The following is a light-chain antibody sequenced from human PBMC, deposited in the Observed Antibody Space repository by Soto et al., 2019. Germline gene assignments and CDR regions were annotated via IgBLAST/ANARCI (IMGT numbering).Light chain of an antibody. CDR2: EVS. V-gene: IGLV2-14*01. CDR1: SSDVGGYNY. Sequence: QSALTQPASVSGSTGQSITISCTGSSSDVGGYNYVSWYQQHPGKAPKLVIYEVSNRPSGVSNRFSGSKSGNTASLTISGLQAEDEANYYCSSYTSSSTPYVFGTGTKVTV. CDR3: SSYTSSSTPYV. J-gene: IGLJ1*01.